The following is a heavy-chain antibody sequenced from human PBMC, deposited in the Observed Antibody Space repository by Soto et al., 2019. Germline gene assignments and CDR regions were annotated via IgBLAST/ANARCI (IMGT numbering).Heavy chain of an antibody. V-gene: IGHV3-30*18. CDR3: AKERGYSSGWSFDY. CDR1: GFTFSSYG. Sequence: PGGSLRLSCAASGFTFSSYGMHWVRQAPGKGLEWVAVISYDGSNKYYADSVKGRFTISRDNSKNTLYLQMNSLRAEDTAVYYCAKERGYSSGWSFDYWGQGTPVTVSS. D-gene: IGHD6-19*01. J-gene: IGHJ4*02. CDR2: ISYDGSNK.